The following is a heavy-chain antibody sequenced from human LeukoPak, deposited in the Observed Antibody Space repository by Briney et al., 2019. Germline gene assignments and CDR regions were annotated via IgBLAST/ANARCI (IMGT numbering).Heavy chain of an antibody. CDR1: GGSISSGGYY. J-gene: IGHJ4*02. CDR3: ARTGGDLAAADY. Sequence: SETLSLTCTVSGGSISSGGYYWSWIRQHPGKGLEWIGYIYYSGSTYYNPSLKSRVTISVDTSKNQFSLKLSSVTAADTAVYYCARTGGDLAAADYWGQGTLVTVSS. CDR2: IYYSGST. D-gene: IGHD6-13*01. V-gene: IGHV4-31*03.